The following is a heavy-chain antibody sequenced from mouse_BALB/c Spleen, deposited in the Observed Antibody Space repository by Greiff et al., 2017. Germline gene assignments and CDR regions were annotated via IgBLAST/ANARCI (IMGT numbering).Heavy chain of an antibody. CDR2: IWGDGST. V-gene: IGHV2-6-7*01. CDR1: GFSLTGYG. Sequence: QVQLKQSGPGLVAPSQSLSITCTVSGFSLTGYGVNWVRQPPGKGLEWLGMIWGDGSTDYNSALKSRLSISKDNSKSQVFLKMNSLQTDDTARYYCARVGYDGYYAFDYWGQGTTLTVSS. D-gene: IGHD2-3*01. J-gene: IGHJ2*01. CDR3: ARVGYDGYYAFDY.